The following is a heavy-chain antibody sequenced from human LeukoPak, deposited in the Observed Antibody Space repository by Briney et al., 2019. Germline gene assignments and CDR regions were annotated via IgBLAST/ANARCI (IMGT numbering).Heavy chain of an antibody. CDR2: ISYDGSNK. Sequence: GRSLRLSCAASGFTFSSYGMHWVRQAPGKGLEWVAVISYDGSNKYYADSVEGRFTISRDNSKNTLYLQMNSLRAEDTAVYYCAKDSSHLGSSWYGRNGLIGPNFDYWGQGTLVTVSS. CDR1: GFTFSSYG. J-gene: IGHJ4*02. CDR3: AKDSSHLGSSWYGRNGLIGPNFDY. V-gene: IGHV3-30*18. D-gene: IGHD6-13*01.